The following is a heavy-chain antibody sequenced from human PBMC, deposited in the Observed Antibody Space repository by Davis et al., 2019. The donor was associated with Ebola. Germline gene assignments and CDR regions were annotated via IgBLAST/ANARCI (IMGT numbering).Heavy chain of an antibody. J-gene: IGHJ6*03. CDR1: HGSISTHY. CDR2: INHSGNT. Sequence: PGGSLRLSCTVSHGSISTHYWTWVRQPPGKGLEWIGYINHSGNTDYNPSLKSRVTISLDTSKNQFSLNLTSVTAADSAVYYCAREVVGYSYYMDVWGEGTTVSVSS. D-gene: IGHD3-22*01. V-gene: IGHV4-59*11. CDR3: AREVVGYSYYMDV.